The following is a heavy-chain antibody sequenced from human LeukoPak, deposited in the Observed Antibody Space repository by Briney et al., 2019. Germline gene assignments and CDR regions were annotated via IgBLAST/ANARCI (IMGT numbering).Heavy chain of an antibody. V-gene: IGHV4-59*01. Sequence: KPSETLSLTCTMSGGGDSITDYYWSWIRQPPGKGLEWLGYVYHRGSTDYSPSLKSRLIISLDTSKSQFSLRLSSVTAADTAVYYCARGGYDNSGSFGSFDAFGIWGQGTMVTVSS. J-gene: IGHJ3*02. D-gene: IGHD3-22*01. CDR2: VYHRGST. CDR3: ARGGYDNSGSFGSFDAFGI. CDR1: GGGDSITDYY.